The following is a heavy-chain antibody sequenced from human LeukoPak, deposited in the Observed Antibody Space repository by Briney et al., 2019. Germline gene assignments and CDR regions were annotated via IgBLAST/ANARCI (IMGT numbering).Heavy chain of an antibody. CDR1: GFTFSSHS. D-gene: IGHD6-25*01. Sequence: GGSLRLSCAASGFTFSSHSMHWVRQAPGKGLEWVSYISSSSNTIYYADSVEGRFTISRDYVKNSVYLQMNGLRAEDTAVYYCAREGIGGYGDPYDFWGQGTMVTVSS. J-gene: IGHJ3*01. CDR3: AREGIGGYGDPYDF. CDR2: ISSSSNTI. V-gene: IGHV3-48*01.